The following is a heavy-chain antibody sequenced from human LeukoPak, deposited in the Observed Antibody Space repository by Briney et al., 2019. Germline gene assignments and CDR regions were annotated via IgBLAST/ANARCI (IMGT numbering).Heavy chain of an antibody. CDR2: IYYSGST. CDR1: GGSISSNNW. J-gene: IGHJ3*02. V-gene: IGHV4-4*02. CDR3: ARQGWQWLVGAFDI. Sequence: PSGTLSLTCAVSGGSISSNNWWSWVRQPPGKGLEWIGIIYYSGSTYYNPSLKSRVTISVDTSKNQFSLRLSSVTAADTAVYYCARQGWQWLVGAFDIWGQGTMVTVSS. D-gene: IGHD6-19*01.